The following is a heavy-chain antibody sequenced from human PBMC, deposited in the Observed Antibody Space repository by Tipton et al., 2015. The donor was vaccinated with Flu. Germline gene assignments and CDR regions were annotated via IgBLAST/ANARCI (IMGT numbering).Heavy chain of an antibody. CDR2: ISSSGSTI. J-gene: IGHJ6*02. CDR1: GFTFSSYE. CDR3: ARAGPLPASGYYPGDYYYGMDV. V-gene: IGHV3-48*03. D-gene: IGHD3-22*01. Sequence: SLRLSCAASGFTFSSYEMNWVRQAPGKGLEWVSYISSSGSTIYYADSVKGRFTISRDNAKNSLYLQMNSLRAEDTAVYYCARAGPLPASGYYPGDYYYGMDVWGQGTTVTVSS.